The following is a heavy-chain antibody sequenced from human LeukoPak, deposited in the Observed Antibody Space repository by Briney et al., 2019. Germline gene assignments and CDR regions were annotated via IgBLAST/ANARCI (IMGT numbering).Heavy chain of an antibody. CDR2: ISSSGSTI. J-gene: IGHJ4*02. Sequence: GGSLRLSCAASGFTFSSYEMNWVRQAPGKGLEWVSYISSSGSTIYYADSVKGRFTISRDNAKNSLYLQMNSLRAEDTAVYYCARAEKYSSGWVDYWGQGTLVTVSS. CDR3: ARAEKYSSGWVDY. D-gene: IGHD6-19*01. V-gene: IGHV3-48*03. CDR1: GFTFSSYE.